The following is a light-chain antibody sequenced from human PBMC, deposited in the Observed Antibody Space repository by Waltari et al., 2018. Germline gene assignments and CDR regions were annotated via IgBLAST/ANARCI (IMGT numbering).Light chain of an antibody. CDR1: SSDVGSHHL. J-gene: IGLJ1*01. CDR3: FLYVGSSTLV. Sequence: QSALTQPDPVSGPPGQSLTISYPGTSSDVGSHHLVPWYQQHPGKAPKLIINEGSKRPSGVSNRFSGSRSGNTASLTISGLQAEDEADYYCFLYVGSSTLVFGTGTKVTVL. CDR2: EGS. V-gene: IGLV2-23*01.